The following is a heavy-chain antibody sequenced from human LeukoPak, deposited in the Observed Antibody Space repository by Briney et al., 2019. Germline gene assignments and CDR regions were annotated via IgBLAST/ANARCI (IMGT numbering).Heavy chain of an antibody. D-gene: IGHD3-10*01. J-gene: IGHJ2*01. CDR3: ARVGDHYHWYLDV. Sequence: GGSLTLSCEGSGFSVSTNYMNWARQAPGKGLEWVSILYSGGSTYYADSVKGRFTVSRDSSKNTLYLHMNSLRAEDTAVYYCARVGDHYHWYLDVWGRGTLVTASS. CDR1: GFSVSTNY. V-gene: IGHV3-53*01. CDR2: LYSGGST.